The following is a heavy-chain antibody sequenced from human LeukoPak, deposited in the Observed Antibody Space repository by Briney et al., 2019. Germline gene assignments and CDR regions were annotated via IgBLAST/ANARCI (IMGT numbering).Heavy chain of an antibody. CDR1: GFAFSTYA. CDR3: ARDLRGMRYYYGMDV. V-gene: IGHV3-23*01. J-gene: IGHJ6*02. D-gene: IGHD3-16*01. CDR2: ISGSGANT. Sequence: PGGSLRLSCAASGFAFSTYAMSWVRQAPGKGLEWVSTISGSGANTYCADSVRGRFTISRDNSKNTLYLHMNSLRAEDTAVYYCARDLRGMRYYYGMDVWGQGTTVTVSS.